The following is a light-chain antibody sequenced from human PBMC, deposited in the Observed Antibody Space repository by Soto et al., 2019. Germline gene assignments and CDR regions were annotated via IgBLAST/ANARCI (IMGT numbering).Light chain of an antibody. J-gene: IGLJ1*01. CDR2: EVS. Sequence: QSVLAQPASVSLSPGQSITISCTGTSSDVGGYNYVSWYQQHPGKAPKLMIYEVSNRPSGVSNRFSGSKSGNTASLTISGLQAEDEADYYCTSYTSSSPYVFGTGTKVTVL. CDR1: SSDVGGYNY. CDR3: TSYTSSSPYV. V-gene: IGLV2-14*01.